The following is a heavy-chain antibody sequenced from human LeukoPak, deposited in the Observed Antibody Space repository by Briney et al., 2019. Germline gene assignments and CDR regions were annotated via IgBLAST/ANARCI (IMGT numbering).Heavy chain of an antibody. Sequence: GASVKVSCKASRYTFTSYDINWVRQATGQGLEWMGWMNPNSGNTGYAQKFQGRVTMTRNASISTAYMELSSLRSEDTAVYYCARGSSRAPMVYARGWFDPWGQGTLVTVSS. CDR2: MNPNSGNT. CDR1: RYTFTSYD. J-gene: IGHJ5*02. CDR3: ARGSSRAPMVYARGWFDP. D-gene: IGHD2-8*01. V-gene: IGHV1-8*01.